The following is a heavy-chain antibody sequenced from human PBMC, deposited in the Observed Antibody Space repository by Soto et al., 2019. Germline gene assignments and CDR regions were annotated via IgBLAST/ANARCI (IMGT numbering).Heavy chain of an antibody. CDR2: ISAYNGNT. CDR1: GYTFTNYG. Sequence: ASVKVSCKASGYTFTNYGISWVRQAPGQGFEWMGWISAYNGNTNHAQKLQGRVTMTTDTSTSTAYMELRSLRSDDTAVYYCARGVGSGSYYNQYNWFDPWGQGTLVT. J-gene: IGHJ5*02. D-gene: IGHD3-10*01. CDR3: ARGVGSGSYYNQYNWFDP. V-gene: IGHV1-18*01.